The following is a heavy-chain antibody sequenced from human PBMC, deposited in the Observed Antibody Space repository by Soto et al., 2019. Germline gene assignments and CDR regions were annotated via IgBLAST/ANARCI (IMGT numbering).Heavy chain of an antibody. D-gene: IGHD1-26*01. J-gene: IGHJ6*02. Sequence: GGSLRLSCAASGFTFSSYSMNWVRQAPGKGLEWVSYISSSSSIIYYADSVKGRFTISRDNAKNSLYLQMNSLRDEDTAAYYCARDHIVGATPYYYGMDVWGQGTTVTVSS. CDR2: ISSSSSII. CDR3: ARDHIVGATPYYYGMDV. V-gene: IGHV3-48*02. CDR1: GFTFSSYS.